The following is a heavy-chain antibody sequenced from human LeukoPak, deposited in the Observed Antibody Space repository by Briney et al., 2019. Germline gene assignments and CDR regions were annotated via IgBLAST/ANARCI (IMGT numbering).Heavy chain of an antibody. Sequence: GGSLRLSCAASGFTFSDYYMSWVRQAPGKGLEWVSYISSSGSNIYYADSVKGRFTIYRENDKNSLYLQMNSQRGGDTAVYYCAREALRFLEWSTHAFDIWGQGTLVTVSS. V-gene: IGHV3-11*04. D-gene: IGHD3-3*01. J-gene: IGHJ3*02. CDR2: ISSSGSNI. CDR3: AREALRFLEWSTHAFDI. CDR1: GFTFSDYY.